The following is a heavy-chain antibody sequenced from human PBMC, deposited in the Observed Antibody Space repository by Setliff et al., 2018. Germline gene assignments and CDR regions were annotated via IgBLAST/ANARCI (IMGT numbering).Heavy chain of an antibody. CDR1: GYSFTDYW. V-gene: IGHV5-51*01. D-gene: IGHD5-12*01. J-gene: IGHJ4*02. Sequence: PGESLKISCKASGYSFTDYWIAWVRQMPGKGLEWMGIIYPSNSNIKYSPSFEAQITFSVDKSITTAYLQWSSLKASDTAIYYCASHRVGNSGYAIPILDFWGQGALVTVSS. CDR3: ASHRVGNSGYAIPILDF. CDR2: IYPSNSNI.